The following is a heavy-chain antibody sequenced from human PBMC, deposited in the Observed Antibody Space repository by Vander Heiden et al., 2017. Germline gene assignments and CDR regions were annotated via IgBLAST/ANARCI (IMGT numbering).Heavy chain of an antibody. CDR2: IWYDGSNK. CDR1: EFTLSRYG. CDR3: ARDRAAIAADNWFDP. V-gene: IGHV3-33*01. Sequence: QVQLGESGGGVVQPGRSLRLSCAASEFTLSRYGMHWVRQAPGKGLEWVAVIWYDGSNKYYADSVKGRFTISRDNSKNTLYLQMNSLRAEDTAVYYCARDRAAIAADNWFDPWGQGTLVTVSS. D-gene: IGHD6-6*01. J-gene: IGHJ5*02.